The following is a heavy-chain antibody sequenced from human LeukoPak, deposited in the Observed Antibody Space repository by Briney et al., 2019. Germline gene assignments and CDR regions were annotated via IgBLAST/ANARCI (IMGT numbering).Heavy chain of an antibody. D-gene: IGHD3-10*01. J-gene: IGHJ4*02. CDR3: ARVTEYYYGSGSYYRWIRDFDY. V-gene: IGHV1-18*01. Sequence: GASGKVSCKASGYTFTSYGISWVRQAHGQGLEWLGWISAYNGNTNYAQKLQGRVTMTTDTSTSTAYMELRSLRSDDTAVYYCARVTEYYYGSGSYYRWIRDFDYWGQGTLVTVSS. CDR2: ISAYNGNT. CDR1: GYTFTSYG.